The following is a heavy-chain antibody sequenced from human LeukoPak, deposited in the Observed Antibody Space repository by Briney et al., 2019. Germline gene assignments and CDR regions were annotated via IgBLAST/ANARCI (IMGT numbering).Heavy chain of an antibody. CDR2: IYYSGST. D-gene: IGHD6-13*01. V-gene: IGHV4-59*08. CDR3: ARVGSWYPGGYYFDY. Sequence: SETLSLTCTVSGGSISPYFWSWIRQPPGKGLEWIGYIYYSGSTYYNPSLKSRVTISVDTSKNRFSLKLSSVTAADTAVYYCARVGSWYPGGYYFDYWGQGTLVTVSS. CDR1: GGSISPYF. J-gene: IGHJ4*02.